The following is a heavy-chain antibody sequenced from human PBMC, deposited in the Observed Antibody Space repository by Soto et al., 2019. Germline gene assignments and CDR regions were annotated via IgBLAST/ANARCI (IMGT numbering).Heavy chain of an antibody. CDR1: GFTFSSYA. CDR2: ISGSGGST. V-gene: IGHV3-23*01. Sequence: EVQLLESGGGLVQPGGSLRLSCAASGFTFSSYAMRWVRQAPGKGLEWVSAISGSGGSTYYADSVKGRVTISRDNSKNTLYLQMNSLRAEDTAVYYCARRGSGSYYDYWGQGTLVNGSS. D-gene: IGHD1-26*01. J-gene: IGHJ4*02. CDR3: ARRGSGSYYDY.